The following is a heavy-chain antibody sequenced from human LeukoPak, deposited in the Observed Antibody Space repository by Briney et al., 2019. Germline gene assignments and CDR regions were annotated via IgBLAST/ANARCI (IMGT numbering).Heavy chain of an antibody. CDR3: VRDIEQQLVHYFDY. CDR1: GGSISSSSYY. J-gene: IGHJ4*02. Sequence: SETLSLTCTVSGGSISSSSYYWGWIRQPPGKGLEWIGSIYYSGSTYYNPSLKSRVTISVDTSKNQFSLKLSSVTAADTAVYYCVRDIEQQLVHYFDYWGQGTLVTVSS. D-gene: IGHD6-13*01. V-gene: IGHV4-39*07. CDR2: IYYSGST.